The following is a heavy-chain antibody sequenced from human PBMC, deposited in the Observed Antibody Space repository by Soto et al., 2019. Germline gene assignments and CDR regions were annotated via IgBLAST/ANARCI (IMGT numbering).Heavy chain of an antibody. CDR1: GGSISSGGYY. D-gene: IGHD3-3*01. CDR3: ASHTHDFWSGPSFDY. V-gene: IGHV4-31*03. Sequence: SETLSLTCTVSGGSISSGGYYWSWIRQHPGKGLEWIGYIYYSGSTYYNPSLKSRVTISVDTSKNQFSLKLSSVTAADTAVFYCASHTHDFWSGPSFDYWGRGTLVTVSS. J-gene: IGHJ4*02. CDR2: IYYSGST.